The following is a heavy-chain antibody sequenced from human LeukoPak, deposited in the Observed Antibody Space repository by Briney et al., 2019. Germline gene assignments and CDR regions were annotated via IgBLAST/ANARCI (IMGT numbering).Heavy chain of an antibody. CDR3: AKDRDNWNYYFDN. CDR2: ISGSGDNT. CDR1: GFTFSSYA. V-gene: IGHV3-23*01. J-gene: IGHJ4*02. Sequence: GGSLRLSCAASGFTFSSYAMSWVRQAPGKGLEWVSGISGSGDNTYYADSVKGRFTISRDNSKNTLYLQMNSLRAEDTAVYYCAKDRDNWNYYFDNWGQGTLVTVSS. D-gene: IGHD1-7*01.